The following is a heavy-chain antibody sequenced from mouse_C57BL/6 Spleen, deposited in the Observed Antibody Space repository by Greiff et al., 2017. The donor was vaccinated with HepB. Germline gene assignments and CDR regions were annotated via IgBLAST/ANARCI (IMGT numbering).Heavy chain of an antibody. CDR2: ISYDGSN. V-gene: IGHV3-6*01. J-gene: IGHJ2*01. CDR3: ARDRGRHYFDY. CDR1: GYSITSGYY. Sequence: EVQLVESGPGLVKPSQSLSLTCSVTGYSITSGYYWNWIRQFPGNKLEWMGYISYDGSNNYNPSLKNRISITRDTSKNQFFLKLNSVTTEDTATYYCARDRGRHYFDYWGQGTTLTVSS. D-gene: IGHD1-2*01.